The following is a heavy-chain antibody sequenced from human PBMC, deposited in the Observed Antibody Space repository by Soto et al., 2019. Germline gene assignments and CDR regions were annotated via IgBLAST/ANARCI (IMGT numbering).Heavy chain of an antibody. V-gene: IGHV3-21*01. CDR2: ISSSSSHI. Sequence: EVQLVESGGGLVKPGGSLRLSCAASGFTFSSYSMNWVRQAPGKGLEWVSSISSSSSHIYYADSVKGRFTISRDNAKNSLYLQTNSLRAEDTAVYYCARDNIAHHYWGQGTLVTVSS. CDR1: GFTFSSYS. CDR3: ARDNIAHHY. D-gene: IGHD6-13*01. J-gene: IGHJ4*02.